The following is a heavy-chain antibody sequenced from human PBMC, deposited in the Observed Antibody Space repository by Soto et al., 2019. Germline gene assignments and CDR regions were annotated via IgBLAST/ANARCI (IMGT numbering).Heavy chain of an antibody. CDR3: ARGSALLSGRKYYFDY. CDR2: ISGSGGST. V-gene: IGHV3-23*01. CDR1: GFTFSSYA. J-gene: IGHJ4*02. D-gene: IGHD3-16*01. Sequence: GGSLRLSCAASGFTFSSYAMSWVRQAPGKGLEWVSAISGSGGSTYYADSVKGRFTISRDNSRNTLYLQMNSLRAEDTAVYYCARGSALLSGRKYYFDYWGQGTLVTVSS.